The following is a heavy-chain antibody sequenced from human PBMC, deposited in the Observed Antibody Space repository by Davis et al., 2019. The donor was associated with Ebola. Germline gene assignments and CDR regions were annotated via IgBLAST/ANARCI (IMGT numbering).Heavy chain of an antibody. Sequence: ASVKVSCKASGYTFTSYAINWLRQAPGQAPEWIGWINMYNDNPTYAQDFTGRFVFSLDTSVSTAYLQISSLKAEDTAVYYCARDVPVAGVSLLDDWGQGILVTVSS. D-gene: IGHD6-19*01. CDR3: ARDVPVAGVSLLDD. CDR1: GYTFTSYA. V-gene: IGHV7-4-1*02. J-gene: IGHJ4*02. CDR2: INMYNDNP.